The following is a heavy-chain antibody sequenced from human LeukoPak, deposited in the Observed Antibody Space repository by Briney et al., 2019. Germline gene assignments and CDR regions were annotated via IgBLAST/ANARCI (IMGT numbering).Heavy chain of an antibody. J-gene: IGHJ4*02. V-gene: IGHV3-23*01. CDR1: GFTFSSYA. D-gene: IGHD2-2*01. CDR2: IGAGSGST. CDR3: AKGVSSLVPATRVPDY. Sequence: GGSLRLSCAASGFTFSSYAMNWVRQAPGKGLEWVSTIGAGSGSTYYADSVKGRFTISRDNSKNTLYLQMNSLRAEDTAVYYCAKGVSSLVPATRVPDYWGQGTLVTVSS.